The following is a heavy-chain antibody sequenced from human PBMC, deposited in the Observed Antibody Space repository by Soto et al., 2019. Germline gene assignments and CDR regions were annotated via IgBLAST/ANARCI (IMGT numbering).Heavy chain of an antibody. CDR2: IYDSGSA. V-gene: IGHV4-31*03. J-gene: IGHJ6*03. CDR1: GDSIRRCGYF. Sequence: QVQLQESGPGLVKPSQTLSLTCIVSGDSIRRCGYFCTWIRQHPGKVLEWIGYIYDSGSAFYNPSLKSRGTMSVDTAKSQCSLNLRSVTAADTAVFYCARGILRPNHYMDVWGKGTAVAVSS. CDR3: ARGILRPNHYMDV. D-gene: IGHD1-26*01.